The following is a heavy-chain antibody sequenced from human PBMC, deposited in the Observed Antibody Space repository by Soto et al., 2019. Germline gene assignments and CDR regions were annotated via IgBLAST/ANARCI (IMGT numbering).Heavy chain of an antibody. CDR2: ISGYNGNT. V-gene: IGHV1-18*01. D-gene: IGHD1-7*01. Sequence: QVQLVQSGAEVKTPGASVKISCKASGYTFTNYGISWVRQAPGQGLEWMGWISGYNGNTTFAQKLHDRVTMTTDTSTNIAYMELRGLRSEDTAVYYCARDIGGTEAAGFDSWGQGTLVTVSS. CDR1: GYTFTNYG. CDR3: ARDIGGTEAAGFDS. J-gene: IGHJ4*02.